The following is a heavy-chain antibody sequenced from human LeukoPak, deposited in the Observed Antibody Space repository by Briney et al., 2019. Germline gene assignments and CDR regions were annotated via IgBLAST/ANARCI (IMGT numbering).Heavy chain of an antibody. J-gene: IGHJ4*02. CDR2: ISAYNGNT. CDR3: ARSTAVDIVATKYFDY. Sequence: ASVKLSCKSSGYTFTSYGISWVRQPPGQGLEWMGWISAYNGNTNYAQKLQGRVTMTTDTSTSTAYMELRSLRSDDTAVYYCARSTAVDIVATKYFDYWGQGTLVTVSS. V-gene: IGHV1-18*01. CDR1: GYTFTSYG. D-gene: IGHD5-12*01.